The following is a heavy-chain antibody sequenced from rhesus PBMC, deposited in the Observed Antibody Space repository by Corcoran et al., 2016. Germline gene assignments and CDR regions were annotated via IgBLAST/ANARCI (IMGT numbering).Heavy chain of an antibody. D-gene: IGHD4-29*01. CDR3: ARGRDVAGFDY. J-gene: IGHJ4*01. CDR2: IYGCSGST. CDR1: GGSISRGYD. Sequence: QVQLQESGPGVVKPSETLSLTCAVSGGSISRGYDWSWIRQPPGKGLEWIGYIYGCSGSTNYDPSLKNRFTISKDASKNQVSLKLSSVTAADTAVYYGARGRDVAGFDYWGQGVLVTVSS. V-gene: IGHV4-76*01.